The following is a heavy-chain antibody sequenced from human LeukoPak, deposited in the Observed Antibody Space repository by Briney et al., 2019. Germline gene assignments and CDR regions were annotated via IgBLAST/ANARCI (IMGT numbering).Heavy chain of an antibody. CDR1: GYTFTSYD. CDR2: MNPNSGNT. V-gene: IGHV1-8*01. CDR3: ARGPFTMVRGVSDY. Sequence: ASVKVSCKASGYTFTSYDINWVRQATGQGLEWMGWMNPNSGNTGYEQKFQGRVTMTRNTSISTAYMELSSLRSEDTAVYYCARGPFTMVRGVSDYWGQGTLVTVSS. D-gene: IGHD3-10*01. J-gene: IGHJ4*02.